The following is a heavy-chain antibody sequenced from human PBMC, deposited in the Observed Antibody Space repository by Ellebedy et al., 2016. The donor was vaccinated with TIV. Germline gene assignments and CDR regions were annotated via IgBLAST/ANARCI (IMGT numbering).Heavy chain of an antibody. Sequence: PGGSLRLSCAASGFSFRSYWMTWVRQAPGKGLEWVANIYQDGSEKFYVDSVKGRFTISRDNAKSSLYLQMNSLKAVDTAVYFCARRGSYGDYAVQVNSWLDSWGQGTLVTVSS. CDR1: GFSFRSYW. D-gene: IGHD3-16*01. J-gene: IGHJ5*01. V-gene: IGHV3-7*01. CDR3: ARRGSYGDYAVQVNSWLDS. CDR2: IYQDGSEK.